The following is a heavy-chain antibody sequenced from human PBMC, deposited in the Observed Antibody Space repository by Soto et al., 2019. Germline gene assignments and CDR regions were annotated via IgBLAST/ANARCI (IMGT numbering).Heavy chain of an antibody. V-gene: IGHV6-1*01. CDR2: TYYRSKWYN. CDR3: ARVGSTGWRLDY. D-gene: IGHD1-1*01. CDR1: GDSVSSNNAA. J-gene: IGHJ4*02. Sequence: SQTLSLTCAISGDSVSSNNAAWNWFRQSPSRGLEWLGRTYYRSKWYNDSAVSVRGRLIINPDTSKNQFSLQLNSVTPEDTAVYYCARVGSTGWRLDYWGQGTLVTVSS.